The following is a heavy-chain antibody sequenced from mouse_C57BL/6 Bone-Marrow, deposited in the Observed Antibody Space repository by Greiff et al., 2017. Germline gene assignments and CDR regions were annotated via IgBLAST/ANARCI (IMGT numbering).Heavy chain of an antibody. Sequence: VKLMESGGGLVQPTGSLKLSCAASGFSFNTYAMNWVRQAPGKGLEWVARIRSKSNNYATYYADAVKDRFTISRDDSESMLYLQMNNLKTEYTAMYYCVRNLEAYWGQGTLVTVTA. V-gene: IGHV10-1*01. J-gene: IGHJ3*01. CDR1: GFSFNTYA. CDR3: VRNLEAY. CDR2: IRSKSNNYAT.